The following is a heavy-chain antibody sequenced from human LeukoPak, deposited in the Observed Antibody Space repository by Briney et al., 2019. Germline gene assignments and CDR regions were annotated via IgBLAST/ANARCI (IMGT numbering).Heavy chain of an antibody. J-gene: IGHJ3*02. D-gene: IGHD5-12*01. CDR3: ARYSGYGRSAFDI. V-gene: IGHV3-30-3*01. CDR1: GFTFSSYA. Sequence: GGSLRLSCAASGFTFSSYAMHWVRQAPGKGLEWVAVIPYDGSNKYYADSVKGRFTISRDNSKNTLYLQMNSLRAEDTAVYYCARYSGYGRSAFDIWGQGTMVTVSS. CDR2: IPYDGSNK.